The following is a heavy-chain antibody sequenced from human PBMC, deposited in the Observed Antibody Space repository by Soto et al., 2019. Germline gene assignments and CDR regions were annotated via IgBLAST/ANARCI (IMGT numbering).Heavy chain of an antibody. CDR1: GGTLSSYA. J-gene: IGHJ4*02. Sequence: QVQLVQSGAEVKTPGSSVKVSCKASGGTLSSYAISWVRQAPGKGLEWMGGIIPIFGTANYAQKFKGRVTIAADESTSTAYMELSSLRSEDTAVYYCARDGYYDSSGYYGYWGQGTLVTVSS. D-gene: IGHD3-22*01. CDR2: IIPIFGTA. CDR3: ARDGYYDSSGYYGY. V-gene: IGHV1-69*01.